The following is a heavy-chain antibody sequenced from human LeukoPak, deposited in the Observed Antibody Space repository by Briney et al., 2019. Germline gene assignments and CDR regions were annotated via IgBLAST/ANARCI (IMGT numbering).Heavy chain of an antibody. CDR1: GFNSSSYG. CDR2: ISYDGSNK. D-gene: IGHD3-22*01. CDR3: AKDRSTYYYDSSGYYPDAFDI. Sequence: PGRSLRLSCAASGFNSSSYGIHWVRQAPGKGLEWVAVISYDGSNKYYADSVKGRFTISRDNSKNTLYLQMNSLRAEDTAVYYCAKDRSTYYYDSSGYYPDAFDIWGQGTMVTVSS. J-gene: IGHJ3*02. V-gene: IGHV3-30*18.